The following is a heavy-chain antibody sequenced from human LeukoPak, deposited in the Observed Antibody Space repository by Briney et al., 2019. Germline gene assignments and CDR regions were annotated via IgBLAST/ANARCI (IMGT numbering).Heavy chain of an antibody. D-gene: IGHD6-13*01. CDR1: GFTFSSYG. Sequence: GGSLRLSCAASGFTFSSYGMHWVRQAPGKGLEWAAVIWYDGSNKYYADSVKGRFTISRDNSKNTLYLQMNSLRAEDTAVYYCARERGIAAAAAFDYWGQGTLVTVSS. V-gene: IGHV3-33*01. CDR2: IWYDGSNK. CDR3: ARERGIAAAAAFDY. J-gene: IGHJ4*02.